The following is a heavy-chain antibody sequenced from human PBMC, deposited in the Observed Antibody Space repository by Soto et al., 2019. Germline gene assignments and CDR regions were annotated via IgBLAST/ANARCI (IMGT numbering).Heavy chain of an antibody. D-gene: IGHD3-3*01. CDR1: GDSVSSTSYY. V-gene: IGHV4-61*01. CDR3: AREGGVLRLSNWFDS. J-gene: IGHJ5*01. CDR2: SYYNGDT. Sequence: SETLSLTCTVSGDSVSSTSYYWSWVRQSPGKGLEWIGYSYYNGDTNYNPSLKSRVTISVDTSKNQFYLKLTSVTAVDTAVYFCAREGGVLRLSNWFDSWGQGVQVTVSS.